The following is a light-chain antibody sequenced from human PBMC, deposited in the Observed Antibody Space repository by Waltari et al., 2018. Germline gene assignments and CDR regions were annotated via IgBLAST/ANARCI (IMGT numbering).Light chain of an antibody. V-gene: IGKV1-5*03. CDR2: KAS. Sequence: DIQMTQSPSTLSASVGDRGTITCRASQNTNTWLAWFQQKPGKAPKLLIYKASSLESGVPSRFSGSGSGTEFTLTVSSLQPDDFATYYCQQYNSYPLTFGGGTKVEIK. CDR3: QQYNSYPLT. J-gene: IGKJ4*01. CDR1: QNTNTW.